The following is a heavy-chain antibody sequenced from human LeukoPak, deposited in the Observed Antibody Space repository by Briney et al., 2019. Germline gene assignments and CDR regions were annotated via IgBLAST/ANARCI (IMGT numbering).Heavy chain of an antibody. D-gene: IGHD2-2*01. CDR3: ARRAYCSSTSCSCFPECYYYYGMDV. V-gene: IGHV3-48*03. J-gene: IGHJ6*02. CDR2: ISSSGSTT. Sequence: GGSLRLSCAASGFTFSSYEMNWVRQAPGKGLEWVSYISSSGSTTYYADSVKGRFTISRDNAKNSLYLQMNSLRAEDTAVYYCARRAYCSSTSCSCFPECYYYYGMDVWGQGTTVTVSS. CDR1: GFTFSSYE.